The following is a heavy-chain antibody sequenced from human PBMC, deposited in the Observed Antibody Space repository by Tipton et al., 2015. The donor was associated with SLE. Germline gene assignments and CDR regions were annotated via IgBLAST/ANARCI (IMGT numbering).Heavy chain of an antibody. CDR2: INHSGST. V-gene: IGHV4-34*01. CDR3: ARGDYYDSSGYSLSFSAEYFQH. CDR1: GGSFSGYY. Sequence: TLSLTCAVYGGSFSGYYWSWIRQPPGKGLEWIGEINHSGSTNYNPSLKSRVTISVDRSKNQFSLKLSSVTAADTAVYYCARGDYYDSSGYSLSFSAEYFQHWGQGTLVTVSS. J-gene: IGHJ1*01. D-gene: IGHD3-22*01.